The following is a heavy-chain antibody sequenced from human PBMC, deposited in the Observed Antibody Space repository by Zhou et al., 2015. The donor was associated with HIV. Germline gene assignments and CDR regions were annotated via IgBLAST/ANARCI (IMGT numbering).Heavy chain of an antibody. CDR2: ISSSAITI. CDR1: GFTFSDFY. D-gene: IGHD3-3*01. CDR3: ARWVRRDYDFWSGYSSAFDP. V-gene: IGHV3-11*04. Sequence: QVQLVESGGGLVKPGGSLRLSCAASGFTFSDFYMSWIRQAPGKGLECVSYISSSAITIYYADSVKGRFTISRDNAKNSLYLQMNSLRAEDTAVYYCARWVRRDYDFWSGYSSAFDPWAREPWSPSPQ. J-gene: IGHJ5*02.